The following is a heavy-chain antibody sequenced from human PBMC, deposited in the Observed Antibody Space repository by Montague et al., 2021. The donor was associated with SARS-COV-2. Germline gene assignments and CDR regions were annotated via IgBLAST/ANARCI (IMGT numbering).Heavy chain of an antibody. CDR2: ISWNSASK. V-gene: IGHV3-9*01. CDR1: GFSVGDHA. D-gene: IGHD2-2*01. Sequence: SLRLSCAASGFSVGDHAMYWVRQGPGKGLEWVAGISWNSASKGHADAVKGQFTISKDISKNSLLLTMNSLRVEDTALYYCIRETCSGANCFLDYWGQGTLVTVSS. CDR3: IRETCSGANCFLDY. J-gene: IGHJ4*02.